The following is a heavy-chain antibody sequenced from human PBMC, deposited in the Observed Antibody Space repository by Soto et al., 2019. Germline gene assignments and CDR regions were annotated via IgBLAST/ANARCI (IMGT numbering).Heavy chain of an antibody. D-gene: IGHD6-13*01. J-gene: IGHJ4*02. CDR1: GFTFSSYD. CDR3: ARVPYSSGWYDY. V-gene: IGHV3-23*01. CDR2: VSASGSIT. Sequence: GGSLRLSCAASGFTFSSYDMSWVRQAPGKGLEWVSGVSASGSITSYADSAKGRFTISRDNAKNTVFLQMSSLRAEDTAVYYCARVPYSSGWYDYWGQGTLVTVSS.